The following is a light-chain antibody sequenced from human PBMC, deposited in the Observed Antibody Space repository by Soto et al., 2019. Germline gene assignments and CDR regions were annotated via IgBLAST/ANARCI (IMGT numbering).Light chain of an antibody. V-gene: IGLV2-14*03. Sequence: QSALTQPASVSGSPGQSITISCTGTSSDLCGYNSVSWYQQHPGKAPKLIIYDVSNRPSGVSNRFSVSKSGNTASLTISGLQADYEATYYCSSYTSTSTLFGGGTKLTVL. CDR2: DVS. J-gene: IGLJ2*01. CDR3: SSYTSTSTL. CDR1: SSDLCGYNS.